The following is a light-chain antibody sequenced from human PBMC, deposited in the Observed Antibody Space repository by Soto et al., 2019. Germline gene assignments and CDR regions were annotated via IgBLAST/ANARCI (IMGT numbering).Light chain of an antibody. CDR1: SSDVGGYKY. Sequence: QSALTQPASVSGSPGQSIAISCTGTSSDVGGYKYVSWYQQHPGKAPKLLIYDVSNRPSGVSDRFSGSKSGNTASLTISGLQSEDEADYYCSSYPSSSSYVFGTGTKLTVL. CDR2: DVS. V-gene: IGLV2-14*01. J-gene: IGLJ1*01. CDR3: SSYPSSSSYV.